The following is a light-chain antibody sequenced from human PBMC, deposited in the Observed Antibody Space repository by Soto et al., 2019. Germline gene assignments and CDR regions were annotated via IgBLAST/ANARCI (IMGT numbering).Light chain of an antibody. Sequence: DIQMTQSPSSVSASVGDRVTITCRASQVISSWLGWYQQEPGKAPRVLIFNTSKLQSGVPSRFSGSGSGTDFTLTITSLQPEDFATDYCQEANTFPLVTFGPGTKVDIK. V-gene: IGKV1-12*01. J-gene: IGKJ3*01. CDR1: QVISSW. CDR2: NTS. CDR3: QEANTFPLVT.